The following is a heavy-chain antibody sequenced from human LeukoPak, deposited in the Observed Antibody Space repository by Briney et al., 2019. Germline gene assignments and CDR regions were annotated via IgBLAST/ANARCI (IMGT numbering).Heavy chain of an antibody. CDR3: ARGASGSYRY. J-gene: IGHJ4*02. CDR2: IKHDESVE. V-gene: IGHV3-7*01. D-gene: IGHD3-16*02. Sequence: GGSLRLSCAASGFTFSNFWMSWVRQAPGKGLEWVANIKHDESVEYYVDSVKGRFTISRDNAKNSLFLQMNSLKTEDTAVYFCARGASGSYRYWGQGTLVTVSS. CDR1: GFTFSNFW.